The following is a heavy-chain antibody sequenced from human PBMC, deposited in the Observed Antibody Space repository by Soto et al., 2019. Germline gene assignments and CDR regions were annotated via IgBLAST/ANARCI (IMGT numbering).Heavy chain of an antibody. D-gene: IGHD5-12*01. CDR3: SLFFLIVPTTRHSFDI. V-gene: IGHV3-30-3*01. CDR2: ISYDGSNK. J-gene: IGHJ3*02. CDR1: GFTFSSYA. Sequence: GGSLRLSCAASGFTFSSYAMHWVRQAPGKGLEWVAVISYDGSNKYYADSVKGRFTISRDNAKNTLYLQMNSLRAEDAALYYCSLFFLIVPTTRHSFDISGQGTMVSVSS.